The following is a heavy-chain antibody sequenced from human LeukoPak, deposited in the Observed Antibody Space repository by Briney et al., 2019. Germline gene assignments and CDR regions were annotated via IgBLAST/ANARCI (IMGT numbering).Heavy chain of an antibody. J-gene: IGHJ3*02. V-gene: IGHV1-69*05. CDR1: GGTFSSYA. CDR2: IIPIFGTA. Sequence: ASVKVSCKASGGTFSSYAISWVRQAPGQGLEWMGGIIPIFGTANYAQKFQGRVTITTDESTSTAYMELSSLRSEDTAVYYCARHDGQQLVRGAFDIWGQGTMVTVSS. CDR3: ARHDGQQLVRGAFDI. D-gene: IGHD6-13*01.